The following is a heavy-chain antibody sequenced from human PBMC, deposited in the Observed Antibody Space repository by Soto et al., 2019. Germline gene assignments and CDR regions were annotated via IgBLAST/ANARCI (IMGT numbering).Heavy chain of an antibody. CDR3: AKEMYGGCISTSCEQGYYYYGMDV. V-gene: IGHV3-30*18. CDR1: GFTFSSYG. D-gene: IGHD2-2*01. J-gene: IGHJ6*02. Sequence: PGGSLRLSCAASGFTFSSYGMHWVRQAPGKGLEWVAVISYDGSNKYYADSVKGRFTISRDNSKNTLYLQMNSLRAEDTAVYYCAKEMYGGCISTSCEQGYYYYGMDVWGQGTTVTVSS. CDR2: ISYDGSNK.